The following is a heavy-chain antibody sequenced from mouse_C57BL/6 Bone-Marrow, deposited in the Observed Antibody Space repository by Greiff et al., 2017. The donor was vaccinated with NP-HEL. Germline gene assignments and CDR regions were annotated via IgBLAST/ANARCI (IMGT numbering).Heavy chain of an antibody. V-gene: IGHV1-26*01. Sequence: EVQLQQSGPELVKPGASVKISCKASGYTFTDYYMNWVQQSHGKSLEWIGDINPNNGGTSYNQKFKGKATLTVDKSSSTAYMELRSLTSEDSAVYYCARDYGSSQFPHWYFDVWGTGTTVTVSS. CDR3: ARDYGSSQFPHWYFDV. D-gene: IGHD1-1*01. CDR1: GYTFTDYY. CDR2: INPNNGGT. J-gene: IGHJ1*03.